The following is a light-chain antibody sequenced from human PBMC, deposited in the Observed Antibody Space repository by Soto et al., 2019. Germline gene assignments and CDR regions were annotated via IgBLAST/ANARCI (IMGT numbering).Light chain of an antibody. CDR3: ATWDDSPKGV. J-gene: IGLJ1*01. CDR1: TSNIGSHS. CDR2: TNN. Sequence: QSVLTQPPSASGTPGQRVTISCSGSTSNIGSHSVNWFQHLPGTAPKLLIITNNQRPSGVPDRFSGYKSGTSASLVISGLQSEDEADYYCATWDDSPKGVFGTGTKVTVL. V-gene: IGLV1-44*01.